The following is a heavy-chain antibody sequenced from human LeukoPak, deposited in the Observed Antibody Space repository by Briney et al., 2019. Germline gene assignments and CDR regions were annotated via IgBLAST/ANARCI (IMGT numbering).Heavy chain of an antibody. Sequence: GGSLRLSCAASGFTFSTYAMSWVRQAPGKGLVWVSRIYNDGSDTNYADSVKGRFTISRDNAKNTLYLQMNSLRAEDTAVYYCARDNYYGSGSDYWGQGTLVTVSS. CDR3: ARDNYYGSGSDY. D-gene: IGHD3-10*01. J-gene: IGHJ4*02. CDR1: GFTFSTYA. CDR2: IYNDGSDT. V-gene: IGHV3-74*01.